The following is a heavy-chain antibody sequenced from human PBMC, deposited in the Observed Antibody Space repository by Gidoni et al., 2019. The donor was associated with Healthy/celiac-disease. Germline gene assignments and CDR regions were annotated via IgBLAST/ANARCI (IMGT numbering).Heavy chain of an antibody. V-gene: IGHV1-69*06. J-gene: IGHJ5*02. CDR1: GGTFSSYA. CDR3: ARRRDGYNLRLGVGWVDP. Sequence: QVQLVQSGAEVKKPGSSVQVSCKASGGTFSSYAISWVRQAPGQGLEWLGGIIPIFGTANYAQKFQGRVTITADKSTSTAYMELSSLRSEDTAVYYCARRRDGYNLRLGVGWVDPWGQGTLVTVSS. CDR2: IIPIFGTA. D-gene: IGHD5-12*01.